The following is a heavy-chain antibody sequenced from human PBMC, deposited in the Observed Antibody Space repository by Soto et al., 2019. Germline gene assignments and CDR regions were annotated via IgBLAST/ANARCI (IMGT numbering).Heavy chain of an antibody. CDR2: ISSSSSYI. J-gene: IGHJ4*02. D-gene: IGHD3-22*01. Sequence: PGGSLRLSCAASGFTFSSYSMNWVRQAPGKGLEWVSSISSSSSYIYYADSVKGRFTISRDNAKNSLYLQMNSLRAEDTAVYYCARSTGYYDSRGSLDYWGQGTLVTVSS. V-gene: IGHV3-21*01. CDR1: GFTFSSYS. CDR3: ARSTGYYDSRGSLDY.